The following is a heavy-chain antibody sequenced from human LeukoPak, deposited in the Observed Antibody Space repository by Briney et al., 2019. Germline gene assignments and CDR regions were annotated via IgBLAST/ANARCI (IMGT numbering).Heavy chain of an antibody. CDR2: VRNKPNGYTT. Sequence: GGSLRLSCAASGFTFIDAYMDWDRQAPGKGLEWVGRVRNKPNGYTTDYAASVKGRFTISRDDSENSMYLQMNSLKTEDTAVYYCTRVGHVYYFPSWGQGTLVTVSS. D-gene: IGHD3-16*01. CDR1: GFTFIDAY. V-gene: IGHV3-72*01. CDR3: TRVGHVYYFPS. J-gene: IGHJ4*02.